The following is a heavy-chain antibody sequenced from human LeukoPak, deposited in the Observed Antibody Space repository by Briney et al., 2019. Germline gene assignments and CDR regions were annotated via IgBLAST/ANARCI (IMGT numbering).Heavy chain of an antibody. Sequence: GASVKVSCKASGGTFSSYAISWVRQAPGQGLEWMGRIIPILGIANYAQKFQGRVTITADKSTSTAYMELSSLRSEDTAVYYCARIAAAGTWFDYWGQGTLVTVPS. CDR3: ARIAAAGTWFDY. CDR2: IIPILGIA. D-gene: IGHD6-13*01. CDR1: GGTFSSYA. V-gene: IGHV1-69*04. J-gene: IGHJ4*02.